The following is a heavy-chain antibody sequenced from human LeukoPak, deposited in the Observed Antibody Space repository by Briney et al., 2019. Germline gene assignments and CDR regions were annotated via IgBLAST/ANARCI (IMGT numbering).Heavy chain of an antibody. CDR2: IRYDGSNK. CDR1: GFIFNTYV. D-gene: IGHD2-15*01. V-gene: IGHV3-30*02. CDR3: AKDGGSDPDSFDI. Sequence: GGSLRLSCAASGFIFNTYVMHWVRQAPGKGLEWLSFIRYDGSNKNYADSVKGRFTISRDNTKNSLYLQMNSLRAEDTAVYYCAKDGGSDPDSFDIWGQGTMVTVSS. J-gene: IGHJ3*02.